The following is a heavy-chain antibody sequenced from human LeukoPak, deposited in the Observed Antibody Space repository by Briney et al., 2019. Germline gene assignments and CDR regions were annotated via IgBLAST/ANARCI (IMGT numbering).Heavy chain of an antibody. CDR2: IRYDGGNK. Sequence: PGGSLRLSCAASGFTFSSYDMHWVRQAPGKGLEWVTFIRYDGGNKYYADSVKGRFTISRDNSKNTLYLQMNSLGAEDTAVYYCAKAYNTGWFDPWGQGTLVTVSS. CDR1: GFTFSSYD. V-gene: IGHV3-30*02. CDR3: AKAYNTGWFDP. J-gene: IGHJ5*02. D-gene: IGHD3-10*01.